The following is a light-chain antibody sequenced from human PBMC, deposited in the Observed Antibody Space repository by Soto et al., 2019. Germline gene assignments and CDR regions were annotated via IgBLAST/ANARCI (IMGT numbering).Light chain of an antibody. J-gene: IGKJ1*01. CDR2: QAS. V-gene: IGKV1-5*03. CDR1: QSISNW. CDR3: QQYNSFTWT. Sequence: DTLMTQSPSTLSASIGDRVTITCRASQSISNWLAWYQQKPGRAPKLLTYQASSLEGGVPSRFSGSGSGTEFTLTISSLQPDDFATYYCQQYNSFTWTFGQGTKV.